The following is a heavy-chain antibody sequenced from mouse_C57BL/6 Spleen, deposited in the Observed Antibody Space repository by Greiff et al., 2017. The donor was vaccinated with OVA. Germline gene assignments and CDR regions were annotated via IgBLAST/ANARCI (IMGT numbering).Heavy chain of an antibody. CDR3: TRESVYYYGSSYGWYFDV. V-gene: IGHV5-9-1*02. Sequence: EVMLVESGEGLVKPGGSLKPSCAASGFTFSSYAMSWVRQTPEKRLEWVAYISSGGDYIYYADTVKGRFTISRDNARNTLYLQMSSLKSEDTAMYYCTRESVYYYGSSYGWYFDVWGTGTTVTVSS. CDR1: GFTFSSYA. D-gene: IGHD1-1*01. J-gene: IGHJ1*03. CDR2: ISSGGDYI.